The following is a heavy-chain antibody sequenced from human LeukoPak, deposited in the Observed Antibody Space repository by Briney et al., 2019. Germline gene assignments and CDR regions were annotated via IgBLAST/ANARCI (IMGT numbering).Heavy chain of an antibody. CDR3: ATAFFLRLGELSFNDY. Sequence: ASVKVSCKASGYTFTGYYMHWVRQAPGQGLEWMGWINPNSGGTNYAQKFQGRVTMTRDTSISTAYMELSSLRSEDTAVYYCATAFFLRLGELSFNDYWGQGTLVTVSS. D-gene: IGHD3-16*02. V-gene: IGHV1-2*02. CDR1: GYTFTGYY. CDR2: INPNSGGT. J-gene: IGHJ4*02.